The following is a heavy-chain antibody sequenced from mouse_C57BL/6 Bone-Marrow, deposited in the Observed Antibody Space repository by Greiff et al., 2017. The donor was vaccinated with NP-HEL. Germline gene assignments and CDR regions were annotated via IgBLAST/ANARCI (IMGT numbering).Heavy chain of an antibody. Sequence: DVHLVESEGGLVQPGSSMKLSCTASGFTFSDYYMAWVRQVPEKGLEWVANINYDGSSTYYLDSLKSRFIISRDNAKNILYLQMSSLKSEDTATYYCARDRGDYDHYYFDYWGQGTTLTVSS. D-gene: IGHD2-13*01. CDR2: INYDGSST. CDR3: ARDRGDYDHYYFDY. CDR1: GFTFSDYY. V-gene: IGHV5-16*01. J-gene: IGHJ2*01.